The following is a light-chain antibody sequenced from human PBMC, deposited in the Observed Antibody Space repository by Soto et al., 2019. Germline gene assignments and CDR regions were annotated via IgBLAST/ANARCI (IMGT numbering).Light chain of an antibody. CDR1: GSDIGCYSH. V-gene: IGLV2-14*01. CDR3: SSYTSSTTYV. J-gene: IGLJ1*01. CDR2: EVT. Sequence: QSGLTQPASVSGSPGQSITISCTGTGSDIGCYSHVSWYQHHPGKAPKLIIYEVTNRPSGVSNRFSGSKSGNTASLTISGLQAEDEADYYCSSYTSSTTYVFATGTKVTV.